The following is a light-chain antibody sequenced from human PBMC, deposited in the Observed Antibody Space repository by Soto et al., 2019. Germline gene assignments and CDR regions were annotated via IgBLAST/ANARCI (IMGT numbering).Light chain of an antibody. V-gene: IGLV7-43*01. J-gene: IGLJ3*02. CDR3: LLSKDAAWV. CDR2: STI. CDR1: TGPVTSGFH. Sequence: QTVVTQEPSLTVSPGGTVTLTCASSTGPVTSGFHANWLQQKPGQAPRALIYSTINSHSWTPARFSGSLLGGRAALTLSGVQPEDEAEYYCLLSKDAAWVFGGGTKLTVL.